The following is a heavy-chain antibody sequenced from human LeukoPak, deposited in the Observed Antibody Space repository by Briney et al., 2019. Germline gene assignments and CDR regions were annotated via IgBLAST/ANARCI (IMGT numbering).Heavy chain of an antibody. CDR1: GFTFSSYG. J-gene: IGHJ4*02. V-gene: IGHV3-48*01. CDR3: ARVHWAVGATTGFDY. Sequence: GGSLRLSCAASGFTFSSYGMNWVRQAPGKGLEWVSYISSSSSTIYYADSVKGRFTISRDNAKNSLYLQMNSLRAEDTAVYYCARVHWAVGATTGFDYWGQGTLVTVSS. D-gene: IGHD1-26*01. CDR2: ISSSSSTI.